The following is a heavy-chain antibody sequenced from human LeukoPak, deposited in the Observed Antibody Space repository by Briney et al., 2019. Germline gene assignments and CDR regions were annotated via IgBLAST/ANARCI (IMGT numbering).Heavy chain of an antibody. CDR2: INHSGST. J-gene: IGHJ3*02. CDR3: ARDIYLYYYDSSGYSDAFDI. Sequence: SETLSLTCAVYGGSFSGYYWSWLRQPPGKGLEWIGEINHSGSTNYNPSLKSRVTISVDTSKNQFSLKLSSVTAADTAVYYCARDIYLYYYDSSGYSDAFDIWGQGTMVTVSS. CDR1: GGSFSGYY. V-gene: IGHV4-34*01. D-gene: IGHD3-22*01.